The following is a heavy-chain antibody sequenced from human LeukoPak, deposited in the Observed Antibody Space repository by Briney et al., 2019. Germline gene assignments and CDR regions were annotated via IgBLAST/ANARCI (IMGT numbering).Heavy chain of an antibody. J-gene: IGHJ4*02. V-gene: IGHV3-74*03. Sequence: GGSLRLSCVASGFTFSSHAMSWVRQAPGKGLVWVSRIGSDGSDTLYADSVKGRFTISRDNAKNTLYLQMNSLIAEDTAVYYCARHGPHHDYWGQGTLVTVSS. CDR3: ARHGPHHDY. CDR2: IGSDGSDT. CDR1: GFTFSSHA.